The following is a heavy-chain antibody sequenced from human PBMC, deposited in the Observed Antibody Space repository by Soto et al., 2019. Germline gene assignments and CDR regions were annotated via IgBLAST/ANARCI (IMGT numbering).Heavy chain of an antibody. Sequence: QVQLVESGGGVVQPGRSLRLSCAASGFTFSSYGMHWVRQAPGKGLEWVAVISYDGSNKYYADSVKGRFTIARDNSKNTLHMPVTSLRAEDTAVYYCANVRGSGSPVSYFDYWGQGPLVTVSS. CDR1: GFTFSSYG. D-gene: IGHD3-10*01. V-gene: IGHV3-30*18. CDR2: ISYDGSNK. J-gene: IGHJ4*02. CDR3: ANVRGSGSPVSYFDY.